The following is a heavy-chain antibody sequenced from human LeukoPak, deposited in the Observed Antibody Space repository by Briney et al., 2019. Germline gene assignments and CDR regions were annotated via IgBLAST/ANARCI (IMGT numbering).Heavy chain of an antibody. D-gene: IGHD3-22*01. Sequence: PGGSLRLSCAASGFTFSNAWMSWVRQAPGKGLEWVGRIKSKTDGGTTDYAAPVKGRFTISRDDSKNTLYLQMNSLKTEDTAVYYCTTDYYYDSSGYYSQGVMSDYWGQGTLVTVSS. CDR1: GFTFSNAW. V-gene: IGHV3-15*01. J-gene: IGHJ4*02. CDR3: TTDYYYDSSGYYSQGVMSDY. CDR2: IKSKTDGGTT.